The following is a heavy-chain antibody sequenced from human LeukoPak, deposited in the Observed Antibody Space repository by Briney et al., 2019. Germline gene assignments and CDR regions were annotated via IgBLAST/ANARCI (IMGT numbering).Heavy chain of an antibody. CDR2: IYYSGNT. Sequence: SETLSLTCTVSSGSITNYYWSWIRQPPGKELEWIGYIYYSGNTNYDPSLQSRVTISVDTSKNQFSLKLSSVTAADTAVYYCGRAIEVKTAARNLFNIWGKGTRVPVSS. D-gene: IGHD2-2*01. J-gene: IGHJ3*02. CDR1: SGSITNYY. V-gene: IGHV4-59*01. CDR3: GRAIEVKTAARNLFNI.